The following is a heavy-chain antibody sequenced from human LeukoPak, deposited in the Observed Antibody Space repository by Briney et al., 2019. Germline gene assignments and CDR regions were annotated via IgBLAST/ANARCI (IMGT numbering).Heavy chain of an antibody. J-gene: IGHJ4*02. CDR2: ISSSGSTI. D-gene: IGHD3-9*01. Sequence: GGSLRLSCAASGFTFDDYAMNWVRQAPGKGLEWVSYISSSGSTIYYADSVKGRFTISRDNAKNSLYLQMNSLRAEDTAVYYCASRYYDILTGERYYFDYWGQGTLVTVSS. CDR1: GFTFDDYA. CDR3: ASRYYDILTGERYYFDY. V-gene: IGHV3-48*03.